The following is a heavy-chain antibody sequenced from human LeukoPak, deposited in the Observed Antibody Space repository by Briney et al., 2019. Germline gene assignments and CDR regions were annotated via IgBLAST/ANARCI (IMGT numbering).Heavy chain of an antibody. V-gene: IGHV4-31*03. D-gene: IGHD4-17*01. CDR2: IYYSGST. J-gene: IGHJ4*02. CDR3: ARGVYGDYEGY. CDR1: GGSISSGGYY. Sequence: PSETLSVTCTVSGGSISSGGYYWSWIRQHPGKGLEWIGYIYYSGSTYYNPSLKSRVTISVDTSKNQFSLKLSSVTAADTAVYYCARGVYGDYEGYWGQGTLVTVSS.